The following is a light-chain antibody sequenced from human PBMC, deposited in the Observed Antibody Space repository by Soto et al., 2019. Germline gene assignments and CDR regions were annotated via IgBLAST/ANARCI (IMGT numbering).Light chain of an antibody. CDR2: AAS. CDR3: QQLNSYPL. Sequence: DIQMTQSPSSLSASLGDRVTISCRASQSISTYLHWYQQKPGKAPKLLIYAASTLQSGVPSRFSGGGSGTDFTLTISSLQPEYFATYYCQQLNSYPLFGGGTKVDIK. CDR1: QSISTY. V-gene: IGKV1-9*01. J-gene: IGKJ4*01.